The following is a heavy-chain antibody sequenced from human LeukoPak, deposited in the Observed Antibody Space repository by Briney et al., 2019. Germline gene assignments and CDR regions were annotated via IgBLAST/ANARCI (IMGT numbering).Heavy chain of an antibody. CDR1: GFTFNTYA. CDR3: AKYSRPPSIDY. V-gene: IGHV3-23*01. CDR2: ISGSGGTT. Sequence: GGSLRLSCAASGFTFNTYAMSWVRQAPGKGLEWVSAISGSGGTTYYADSVKGRFIISRDNSKNTLYLQMNSLRAEDTAVYYCAKYSRPPSIDYWGQGTLVTVSS. D-gene: IGHD6-13*01. J-gene: IGHJ4*02.